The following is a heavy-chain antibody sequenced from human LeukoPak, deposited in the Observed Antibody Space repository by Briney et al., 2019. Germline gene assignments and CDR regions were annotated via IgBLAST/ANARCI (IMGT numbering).Heavy chain of an antibody. CDR2: ISSSSSTI. CDR1: GFTFSSYS. Sequence: GGSLRLSCAASGFTFSSYSMNWVRQAPGKGLEWVSYISSSSSTIYYADSVKGRFTISRDNAKNSLYLQMNSLRAEDTAVYYCAKESFMITFGGVNPDYWGQGTLVTVSS. V-gene: IGHV3-48*01. CDR3: AKESFMITFGGVNPDY. J-gene: IGHJ4*02. D-gene: IGHD3-16*01.